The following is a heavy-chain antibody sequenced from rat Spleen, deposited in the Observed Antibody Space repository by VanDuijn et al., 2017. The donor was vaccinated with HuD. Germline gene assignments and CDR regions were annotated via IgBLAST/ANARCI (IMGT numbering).Heavy chain of an antibody. J-gene: IGHJ2*01. Sequence: EVQLVESGGGLVQPGRSLTLSCVVSGFTFSDYYMAWVLQAPTRGLEWVASISYDGDSTYYGDSVKGRFTISRDNAKSTLYLQMNSLRSEDTATYYCARHHYYSSYTLEDWGQGVMVTVSS. CDR2: ISYDGDST. CDR1: GFTFSDYY. D-gene: IGHD1-2*01. V-gene: IGHV5-22*01. CDR3: ARHHYYSSYTLED.